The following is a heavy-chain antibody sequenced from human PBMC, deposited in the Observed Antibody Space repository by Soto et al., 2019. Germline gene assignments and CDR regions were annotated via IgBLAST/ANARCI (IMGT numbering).Heavy chain of an antibody. CDR3: ARDGVNGCYDSSGYYSGAYNWFDP. CDR1: GYTFTSYG. D-gene: IGHD3-22*01. CDR2: ISAYNGNT. Sequence: QVQLVQSGAEVKKPGASVKVSCKASGYTFTSYGISWVRQAPGQGLEWMGWISAYNGNTNYAQKLQGRVTMTTDTATSTAYMELRSLRSDDTAVYYCARDGVNGCYDSSGYYSGAYNWFDPWGQGTLVTVSS. J-gene: IGHJ5*02. V-gene: IGHV1-18*01.